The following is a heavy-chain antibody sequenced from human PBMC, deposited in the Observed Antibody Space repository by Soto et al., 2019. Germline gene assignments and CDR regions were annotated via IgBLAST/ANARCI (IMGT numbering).Heavy chain of an antibody. V-gene: IGHV1-3*01. CDR3: ARDLLRVRGNYYYGMDV. D-gene: IGHD3-10*01. Sequence: QVQLVQSGAEVKKPGASVKVSCKASGYTFTSYAMHWVRQAPGQRLEWMGWINAGNGNTKYSQKFQGRGSITRDTSAGTAYMELSSLRSEDTAVYYCARDLLRVRGNYYYGMDVWGQGTTVTVSS. CDR2: INAGNGNT. CDR1: GYTFTSYA. J-gene: IGHJ6*02.